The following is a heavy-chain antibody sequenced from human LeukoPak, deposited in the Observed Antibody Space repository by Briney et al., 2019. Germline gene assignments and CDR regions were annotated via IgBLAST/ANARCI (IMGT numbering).Heavy chain of an antibody. CDR1: SGSISSYY. Sequence: SETLSLTCTVSSGSISSYYWSWIRQPAGKGLEWIGRISATGITHYNPSLESRVAMSVDMSRNQFSLKLSSVAAADTAVFYCARHLGPWGPGTLVTVSS. D-gene: IGHD1-26*01. CDR2: ISATGIT. CDR3: ARHLGP. J-gene: IGHJ4*02. V-gene: IGHV4-4*07.